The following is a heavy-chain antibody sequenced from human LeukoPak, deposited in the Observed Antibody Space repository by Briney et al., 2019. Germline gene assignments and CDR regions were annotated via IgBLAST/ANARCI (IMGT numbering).Heavy chain of an antibody. D-gene: IGHD3-22*01. V-gene: IGHV4-59*08. Sequence: PSETLSLTCNVSGGSISSDYWTWIRQPPGRGLEWIGHIYYTGSTYENPSLKSRLTISLDSSKNQFSLKLSSVTAADTAVYYCARADYDSSGYYHAFDLWGQGTMVTVSS. J-gene: IGHJ3*01. CDR3: ARADYDSSGYYHAFDL. CDR1: GGSISSDY. CDR2: IYYTGST.